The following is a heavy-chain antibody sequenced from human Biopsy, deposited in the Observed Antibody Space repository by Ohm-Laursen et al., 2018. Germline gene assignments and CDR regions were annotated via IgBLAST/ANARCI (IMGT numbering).Heavy chain of an antibody. CDR3: ARDSRNKFDL. J-gene: IGHJ5*02. D-gene: IGHD1/OR15-1a*01. CDR2: ISAYNGQT. CDR1: GYSLSTFG. Sequence: GASVKVSCKSSGYSLSTFGLNWVRQAPGLGLEWMGWISAYNGQTSYAPNFQGRLIMTTDTSTGTAYMELRSLRSDDTAMYYSARDSRNKFDLWGQGTLVSVSA. V-gene: IGHV1-18*01.